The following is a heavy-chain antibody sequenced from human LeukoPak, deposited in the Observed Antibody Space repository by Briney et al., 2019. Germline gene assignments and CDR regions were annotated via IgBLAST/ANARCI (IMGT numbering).Heavy chain of an antibody. V-gene: IGHV1-69*04. CDR2: IIPILGIA. CDR3: ARDLVVVVPAAPWGYYYYGMDV. D-gene: IGHD2-2*01. Sequence: SVKVSCKASGYTFTDYYIHWVRQAPGQGLEWMGRIIPILGIANYAQKFQGRVTITADKSTSTAYMELSSLRSEDTAVYYCARDLVVVVPAAPWGYYYYGMDVWGQGTTVTVSS. CDR1: GYTFTDYY. J-gene: IGHJ6*02.